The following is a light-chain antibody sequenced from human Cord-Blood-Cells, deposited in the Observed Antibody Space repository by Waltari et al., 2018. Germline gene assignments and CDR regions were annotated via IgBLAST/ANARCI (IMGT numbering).Light chain of an antibody. CDR1: SSYVGGYNY. Sequence: QSALTQPASVSGSPGQSITISCTGTSSYVGGYNYVSCYQQHPGKAPKLMIYDVSNRPSGVSNRFSGSKSGNTASLTISGLQAEDEADYYCSSYTSSSTLVVFGGGTKLTVL. CDR3: SSYTSSSTLVV. CDR2: DVS. J-gene: IGLJ2*01. V-gene: IGLV2-14*01.